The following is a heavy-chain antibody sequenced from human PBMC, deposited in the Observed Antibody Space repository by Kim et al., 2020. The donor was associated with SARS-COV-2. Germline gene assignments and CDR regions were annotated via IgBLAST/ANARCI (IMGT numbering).Heavy chain of an antibody. D-gene: IGHD3-22*01. CDR1: GFTFNIHA. V-gene: IGHV3-23*01. Sequence: GGSLRLSCVVSGFTFNIHAMSWVRQAAGKGPEWVSTIGSGDQTFYGDSVMGRFTISRDDSKNTLYLQMNSLGAEDTAVYYGAKDFVPGNGYFDAFDIWGQGTKVTVSS. J-gene: IGHJ3*02. CDR2: IGSGDQT. CDR3: AKDFVPGNGYFDAFDI.